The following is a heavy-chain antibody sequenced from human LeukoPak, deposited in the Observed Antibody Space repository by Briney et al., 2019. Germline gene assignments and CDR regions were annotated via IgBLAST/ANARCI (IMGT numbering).Heavy chain of an antibody. J-gene: IGHJ6*02. CDR3: ARNRGPQPYDMDV. CDR1: GFTFNSYW. Sequence: GGSLRLSCAASGFTFNSYWMSWVRQAPGKGLEWVANIKYDGSEEYFVDSVKGRFTISRDNAKNSLCLQMNSLRAEDTAVYYCARNRGPQPYDMDVWGQGTTVTVS. CDR2: IKYDGSEE. D-gene: IGHD2/OR15-2a*01. V-gene: IGHV3-7*04.